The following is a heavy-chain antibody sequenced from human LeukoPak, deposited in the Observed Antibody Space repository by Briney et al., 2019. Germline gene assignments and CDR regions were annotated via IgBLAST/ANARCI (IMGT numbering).Heavy chain of an antibody. D-gene: IGHD6-13*01. V-gene: IGHV4-59*01. CDR1: GGSISNYY. J-gene: IGHJ4*02. CDR2: IYYSGNT. CDR3: AREGGSSSWYDY. Sequence: SETLSLTCTVSGGSISNYYWSWIRQPPGKGLEWIGYIYYSGNTNYNPSLKSRVTISVDTSKNQFSLKLSSVTAADTAVYYCAREGGSSSWYDYWGQGTLVTVSS.